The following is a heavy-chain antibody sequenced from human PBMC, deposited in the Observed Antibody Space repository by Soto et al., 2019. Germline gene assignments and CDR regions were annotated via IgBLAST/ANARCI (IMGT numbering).Heavy chain of an antibody. J-gene: IGHJ4*02. CDR2: IYYSGST. CDR1: GGSISSYY. Sequence: QVQLQESGPGLVKPSETLSLTCTVSGGSISSYYWSWIRQPPGKGLEWIGYIYYSGSTNYNPSLKSRVTISVDTSKNQFSLKLSSVTAADTAVYYCACSGYSYGFYFDYWGQGTLVTVSS. CDR3: ACSGYSYGFYFDY. D-gene: IGHD5-18*01. V-gene: IGHV4-59*08.